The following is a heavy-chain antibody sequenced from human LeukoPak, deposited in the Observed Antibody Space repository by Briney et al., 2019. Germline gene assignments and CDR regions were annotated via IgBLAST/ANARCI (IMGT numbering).Heavy chain of an antibody. CDR3: ARVRDLWFGDFDY. Sequence: ASVNVSCKASGYTFTDYYMHWVRQAPGQGLEWMGWINPNSGDTNYAQKFQGRVTMTRDTSISTAYMELSRLRSDDTAVYYCARVRDLWFGDFDYWGQETLVTVSS. J-gene: IGHJ4*02. D-gene: IGHD3-10*01. V-gene: IGHV1-2*02. CDR2: INPNSGDT. CDR1: GYTFTDYY.